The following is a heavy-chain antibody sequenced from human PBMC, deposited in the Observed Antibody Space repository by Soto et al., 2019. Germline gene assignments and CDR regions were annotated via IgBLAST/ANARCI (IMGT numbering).Heavy chain of an antibody. CDR3: ARDGYYGSGRLGEGSDY. CDR2: IWDNGSKK. J-gene: IGHJ4*02. D-gene: IGHD3-10*01. V-gene: IGHV3-33*01. CDR1: GFTFKNYG. Sequence: QVQLVESGGGVVQPGRSLRLSCAASGFTFKNYGMHWVRQAPGKGLEWVAVIWDNGSKKYYADSVKGRFTISRDNSKNTLYMQMDSLRVVDTALYYCARDGYYGSGRLGEGSDYWCQGALVPVSS.